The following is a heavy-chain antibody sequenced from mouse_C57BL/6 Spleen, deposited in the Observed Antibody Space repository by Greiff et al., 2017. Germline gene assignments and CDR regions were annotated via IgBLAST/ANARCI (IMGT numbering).Heavy chain of an antibody. D-gene: IGHD2-3*01. CDR2: INPNNGGT. CDR1: GYTFTDYN. V-gene: IGHV1-18*01. Sequence: EVQLQQSGPELVKPGASVKIPCKASGYTFTDYNMAWVKQSHGKSLEWIGDINPNNGGTIYNQKFKGKATLTVDKSSSTAYMELRSLTSEDTAVYYCARSDGYYEIYYAMDYWGQGTSVTVSS. CDR3: ARSDGYYEIYYAMDY. J-gene: IGHJ4*01.